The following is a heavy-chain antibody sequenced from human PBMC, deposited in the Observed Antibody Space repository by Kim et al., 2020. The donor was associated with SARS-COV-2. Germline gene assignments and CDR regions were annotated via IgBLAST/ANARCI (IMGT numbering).Heavy chain of an antibody. V-gene: IGHV4-59*01. CDR3: AGIAAAGVRFDY. Sequence: NSNPSLKSRVTISVDPSKNQFSLKLSSVTAADTAVYYCAGIAAAGVRFDYWGQGTLVTVSS. J-gene: IGHJ4*02. D-gene: IGHD6-13*01.